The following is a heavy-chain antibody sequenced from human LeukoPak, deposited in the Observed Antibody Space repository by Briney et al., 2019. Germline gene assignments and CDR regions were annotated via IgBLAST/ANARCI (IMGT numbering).Heavy chain of an antibody. CDR3: ARGEMATIGLTGRFDY. Sequence: SEPLSLPCTVSGGSISSYYWSWIRQPPGKGLEWIEYIYYSGSTNYNPSLKSRVTISVDTSKNQFSLKLSSVTAADTAVYYCARGEMATIGLTGRFDYWGQGTLVTVSS. V-gene: IGHV4-59*01. CDR1: GGSISSYY. D-gene: IGHD5-24*01. J-gene: IGHJ4*02. CDR2: IYYSGST.